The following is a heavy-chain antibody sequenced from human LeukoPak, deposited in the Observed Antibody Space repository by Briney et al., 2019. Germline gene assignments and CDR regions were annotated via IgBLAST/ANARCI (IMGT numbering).Heavy chain of an antibody. CDR2: IIPIFGTA. V-gene: IGHV1-69*01. CDR3: ARGMESGRYDIFDY. Sequence: SVNVSCTASGGTFSSYAISWVRQAPGQGLEWMGGIIPIFGTANYAQKFQGRVTITADESTSTAYMELSSLRFEDTAVYYCARGMESGRYDIFDYWGQGTLVTVSS. D-gene: IGHD3-9*01. CDR1: GGTFSSYA. J-gene: IGHJ4*02.